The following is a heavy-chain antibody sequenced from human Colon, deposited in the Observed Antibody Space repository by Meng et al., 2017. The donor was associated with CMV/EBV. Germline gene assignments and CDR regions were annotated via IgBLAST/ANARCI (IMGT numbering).Heavy chain of an antibody. Sequence: SGFAFSSYAMSWVRQAPGKGLEWVSGISGSGGSTYYADSVKGRFTISRDNSKNTLYLQMNSLRADDTAVYYCAKDRAMGVSYYFDYWGQGTLVTVSS. CDR3: AKDRAMGVSYYFDY. J-gene: IGHJ4*02. D-gene: IGHD3-10*01. V-gene: IGHV3-23*01. CDR1: GFAFSSYA. CDR2: ISGSGGST.